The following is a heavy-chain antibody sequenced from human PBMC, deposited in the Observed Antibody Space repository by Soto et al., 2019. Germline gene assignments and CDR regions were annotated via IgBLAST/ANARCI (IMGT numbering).Heavy chain of an antibody. J-gene: IGHJ4*02. V-gene: IGHV3-72*01. D-gene: IGHD1-26*01. CDR1: GFTFSDHY. CDR3: GRVGWELLHIDY. Sequence: ESGGGLVQPGGSLRLSCAASGFTFSDHYMDWVRQAPGKGLEWVGRTRNKAKSYTTEYAASVKGRFTISRDDSKNSVYLQKNSLKTEDTAVYYCGRVGWELLHIDYWGQGTLVTVSS. CDR2: TRNKAKSYTT.